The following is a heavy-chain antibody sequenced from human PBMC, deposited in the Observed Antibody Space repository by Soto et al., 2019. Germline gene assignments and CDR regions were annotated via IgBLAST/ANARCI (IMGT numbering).Heavy chain of an antibody. CDR3: ANFGDYGGFDP. CDR2: IKSHADTNAT. CDR1: GFTFSDSA. J-gene: IGHJ5*02. Sequence: GGSLRLSCAASGFTFSDSAMHWVRQASGKGLEWVGRIKSHADTNATAYAASVKGRFTISRDDSKSTAYLQMNSLKTEDTAVYYCANFGDYGGFDPWGQGTLVTVSS. V-gene: IGHV3-73*01. D-gene: IGHD3-10*01.